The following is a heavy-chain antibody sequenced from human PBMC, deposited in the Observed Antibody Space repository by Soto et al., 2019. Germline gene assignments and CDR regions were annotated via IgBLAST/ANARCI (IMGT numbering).Heavy chain of an antibody. Sequence: PGGSLRLSCAASGFTFSSCWMTWVRQAPGKGLQWVSGIGGSGASIFYTDSVKGRFTISRDNSKNTLYLQMNNVRAEDTAVYYCAIHRERQLWSKDFDYWGQGTLVTVSS. D-gene: IGHD5-18*01. CDR2: IGGSGASI. CDR3: AIHRERQLWSKDFDY. V-gene: IGHV3-23*01. CDR1: GFTFSSCW. J-gene: IGHJ4*02.